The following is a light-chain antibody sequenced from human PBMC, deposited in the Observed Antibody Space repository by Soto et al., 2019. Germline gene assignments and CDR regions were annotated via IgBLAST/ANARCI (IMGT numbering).Light chain of an antibody. CDR2: DAS. Sequence: EIVLTQSPAILSLSPGERDTLSWRASQSVSSYLGWYQHKPGQAPRLLIYDASNRATGIPARFSGSGSGTDFTLTIISLEPEDFAVYYCQQRSSWLTFGGGTKVEIK. CDR1: QSVSSY. CDR3: QQRSSWLT. J-gene: IGKJ4*01. V-gene: IGKV3-11*01.